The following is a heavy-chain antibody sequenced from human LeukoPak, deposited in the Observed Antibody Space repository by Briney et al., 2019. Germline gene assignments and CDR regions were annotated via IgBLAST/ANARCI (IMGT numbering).Heavy chain of an antibody. J-gene: IGHJ4*02. CDR2: IKQDGSEK. CDR3: ASRYYYDSSGYGY. CDR1: GFTFSSYW. D-gene: IGHD3-22*01. V-gene: IGHV3-7*01. Sequence: GGSLRLSCAASGFTFSSYWMSWARQAPGKGLEWVANIKQDGSEKYYVDSVKGRFTISRDNAKNSLYLQMNSLRAEDTAVYYCASRYYYDSSGYGYWGQGTLVTVSS.